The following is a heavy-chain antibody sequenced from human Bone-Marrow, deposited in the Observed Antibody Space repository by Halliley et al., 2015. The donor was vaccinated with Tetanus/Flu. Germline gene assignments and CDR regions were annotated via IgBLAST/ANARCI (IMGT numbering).Heavy chain of an antibody. Sequence: PPGKGLEWIGYIYFNGDTNYNPSLKSRITISVDTSKNQFSLKLKSVTVADTAVDYCATRGIFDIWGQGTMVIVSS. CDR3: ATRGIFDI. J-gene: IGHJ3*02. V-gene: IGHV4-59*01. CDR2: IYFNGDT. D-gene: IGHD3-10*01.